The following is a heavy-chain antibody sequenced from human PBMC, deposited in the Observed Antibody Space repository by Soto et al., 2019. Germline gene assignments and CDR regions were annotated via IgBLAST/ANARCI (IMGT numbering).Heavy chain of an antibody. V-gene: IGHV1-18*04. CDR3: ARDCSGGSCYYFDY. CDR1: GYTFTSYG. J-gene: IGHJ4*02. CDR2: ISAYNGDT. D-gene: IGHD2-15*01. Sequence: GASVKVSCKASGYTFTSYGISWVRQAPGQGLEWMGWISAYNGDTNYAQKLQGRVTMTTDTSTSTAYMELRSLRSDDTAVYYCARDCSGGSCYYFDYWGQGTLVTVSS.